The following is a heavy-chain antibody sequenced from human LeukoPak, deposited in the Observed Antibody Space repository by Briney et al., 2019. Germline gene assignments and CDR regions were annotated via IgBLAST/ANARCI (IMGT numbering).Heavy chain of an antibody. V-gene: IGHV3-30*02. Sequence: GGSLRLSCAASGLTFSSYGMHWVRQAPGKGLEWVAFIRYDGSNKYYADSVKGRFTISRDNAKNSLYLQMNSLRAEDTAVYYCARDLYSYGYGYYYYMDVWGKGTTVTVSS. CDR3: ARDLYSYGYGYYYYMDV. J-gene: IGHJ6*03. CDR2: IRYDGSNK. CDR1: GLTFSSYG. D-gene: IGHD5-18*01.